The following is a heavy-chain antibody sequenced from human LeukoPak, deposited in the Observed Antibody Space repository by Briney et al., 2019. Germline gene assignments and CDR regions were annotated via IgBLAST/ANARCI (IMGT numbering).Heavy chain of an antibody. CDR2: IYYSGST. CDR1: GIPLSNYY. D-gene: IGHD3-10*01. Sequence: PSETLSLTCSVSGIPLSNYYWNWIRQSPGKGLEWLGYIYYSGSTDYNPSLKSRVTMSIDMSKRQFSLELSSVTAADTAVYYCARGGVVGTMLRGINWFDPWGPGTQVAVSS. J-gene: IGHJ5*02. CDR3: ARGGVVGTMLRGINWFDP. V-gene: IGHV4-59*01.